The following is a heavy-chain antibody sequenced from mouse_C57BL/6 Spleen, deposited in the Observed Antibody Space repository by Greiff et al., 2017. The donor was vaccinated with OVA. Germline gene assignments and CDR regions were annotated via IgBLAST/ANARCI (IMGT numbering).Heavy chain of an antibody. Sequence: QVQLQQSGAELVKPGASVKLSCKASGYTFTSYWMQWVKQRPGQGLEWIGEIDPSASYTNYNQKFKGKATLTVDTSSSTAYMLLSSRTSEDAAVYYCAAYYLGRRFDYWGQGTTLTVSS. J-gene: IGHJ2*01. D-gene: IGHD1-1*01. V-gene: IGHV1-50*01. CDR1: GYTFTSYW. CDR2: IDPSASYT. CDR3: AAYYLGRRFDY.